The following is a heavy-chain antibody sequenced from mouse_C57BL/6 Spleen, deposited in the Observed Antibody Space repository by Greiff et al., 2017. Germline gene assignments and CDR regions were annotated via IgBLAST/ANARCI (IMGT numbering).Heavy chain of an antibody. CDR1: GYAFSSYW. CDR2: IDPGDGDT. V-gene: IGHV1-80*01. J-gene: IGHJ2*01. CDR3: ARARITTVVEGYYFDY. Sequence: VQLQQPGAELVKPGASVKISCKASGYAFSSYWMNWVKQRPGQGLEWIGQIDPGDGDTNYNGKFKGKATLTADKSSSTAYMQLSSLTSEDSAVYYCARARITTVVEGYYFDYWGQGTTLTVSS. D-gene: IGHD1-1*01.